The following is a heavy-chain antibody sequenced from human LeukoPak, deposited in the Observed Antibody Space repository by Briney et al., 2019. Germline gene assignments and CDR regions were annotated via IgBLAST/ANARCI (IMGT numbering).Heavy chain of an antibody. CDR3: ASLNRATTSTPDY. CDR2: ISNSGSII. V-gene: IGHV3-11*04. J-gene: IGHJ4*02. D-gene: IGHD1-14*01. CDR1: GLTFSDYY. Sequence: NPGGSLRLSCAASGLTFSDYYMSWIRQAPGKGLEWISYISNSGSIIYYADSVKGRFTISRDNAKNSLYLQMNSLRVEDTAVYYCASLNRATTSTPDYWGQGTLVTVSS.